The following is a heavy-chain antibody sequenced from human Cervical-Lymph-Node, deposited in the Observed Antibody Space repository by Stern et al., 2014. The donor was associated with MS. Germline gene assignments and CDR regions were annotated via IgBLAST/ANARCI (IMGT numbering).Heavy chain of an antibody. J-gene: IGHJ3*01. Sequence: QVQLVQSGAEVKKPGSSVKVSCKASGGTFTSLSINWVRQVPGQSLEWMGGILPIFVSPNFAQKFQGRVTITADSSTSTVYMALNSLRSDDTAVYYCVLPSTVTTAAFDVWGRGTMVTVSS. V-gene: IGHV1-69*06. D-gene: IGHD4-17*01. CDR1: GGTFTSLS. CDR2: ILPIFVSP. CDR3: VLPSTVTTAAFDV.